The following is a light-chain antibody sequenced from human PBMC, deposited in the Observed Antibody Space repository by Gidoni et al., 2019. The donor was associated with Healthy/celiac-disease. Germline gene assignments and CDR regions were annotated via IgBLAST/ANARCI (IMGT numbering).Light chain of an antibody. CDR2: AAS. J-gene: IGKJ3*01. CDR1: QSISSY. V-gene: IGKV1-39*01. Sequence: DIQMTQSQSSLSASVADRVTITCRASQSISSYLHWYQQKPGKATKLLIYAASSLPSGVPARFSGSGSGTDFTLTISSLQPADFATSFFQQSYSTPIFTFGPXTKVDI. CDR3: QQSYSTPIFT.